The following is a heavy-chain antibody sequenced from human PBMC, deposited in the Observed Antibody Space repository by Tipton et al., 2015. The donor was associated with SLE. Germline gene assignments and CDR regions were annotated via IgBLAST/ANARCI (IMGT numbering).Heavy chain of an antibody. CDR3: ARAIFGVVTSDAFDI. D-gene: IGHD3-3*01. CDR2: ISAYNGNT. J-gene: IGHJ3*02. Sequence: QSGAEVKKPGASVKVSCKASGYTFTSYGISWVRQAPGQGLEWMGWISAYNGNTSYAQKFQGRVTMTRDTSTSTVYMELSSLRSEDTAVYYCARAIFGVVTSDAFDIWGQGTMVTVSS. CDR1: GYTFTSYG. V-gene: IGHV1-18*01.